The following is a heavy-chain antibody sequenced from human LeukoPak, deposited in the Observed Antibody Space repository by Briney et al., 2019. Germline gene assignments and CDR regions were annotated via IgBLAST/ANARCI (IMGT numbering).Heavy chain of an antibody. V-gene: IGHV3-23*01. CDR1: GFTFSSYA. J-gene: IGHJ4*02. Sequence: PGGSLRLSCAASGFTFSSYAMSWVRQAPGKGLEWVSAISGSGGSTYYADSVKGRFTISRDNSKNTLYLQMNSLRAEDTAVYYCAKVAWDPIRISRYDSSGYYEPLDYWGQGTLVTVSS. D-gene: IGHD3-22*01. CDR3: AKVAWDPIRISRYDSSGYYEPLDY. CDR2: ISGSGGST.